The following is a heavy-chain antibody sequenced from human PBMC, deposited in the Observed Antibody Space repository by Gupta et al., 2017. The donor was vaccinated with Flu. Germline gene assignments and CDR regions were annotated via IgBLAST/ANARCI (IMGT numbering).Heavy chain of an antibody. CDR1: GGTFSSYT. CDR3: ARDYYDSSLGRGSFDY. CDR2: IIPILGIA. D-gene: IGHD3-22*01. J-gene: IGHJ4*02. Sequence: QVQLVQSGAEVKKPGSSVKVSCKASGGTFSSYTISWVRQAPGQGLEWMGRIIPILGIANYAQKFQGRVTITADKSTSTAYMELSSLRSEDTAVYYCARDYYDSSLGRGSFDYWGQGTLVTVSS. V-gene: IGHV1-69*08.